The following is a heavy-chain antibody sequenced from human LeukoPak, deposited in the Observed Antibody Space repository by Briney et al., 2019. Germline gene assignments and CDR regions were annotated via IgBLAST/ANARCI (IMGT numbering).Heavy chain of an antibody. J-gene: IGHJ3*02. D-gene: IGHD5-12*01. CDR1: GYTFTGYY. Sequence: ASVKVSCKASGYTFTGYYMHWVRQAPGQGLERMGWINPNSGGTNYAQKFQGRVTMTRDTSISTAYMELSRLRSDDTAVYYCARGRRWLKIGAFDIWGQGTMVTVSS. CDR2: INPNSGGT. CDR3: ARGRRWLKIGAFDI. V-gene: IGHV1-2*02.